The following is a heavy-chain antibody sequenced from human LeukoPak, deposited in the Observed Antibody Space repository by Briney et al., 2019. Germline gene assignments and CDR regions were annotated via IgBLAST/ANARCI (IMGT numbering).Heavy chain of an antibody. J-gene: IGHJ4*02. CDR1: GFTFSSYA. Sequence: GRSLRLSCAASGFTFSSYAMHWVRQAPGKGLEWVAVISYDGSNKYYADSVKGRFTIPRDNSKNTLYLQMNSLRAEDTAAYYCAAETTFRGYSYGFAFDYWGQGTLVTVSS. D-gene: IGHD5-18*01. V-gene: IGHV3-30-3*01. CDR3: AAETTFRGYSYGFAFDY. CDR2: ISYDGSNK.